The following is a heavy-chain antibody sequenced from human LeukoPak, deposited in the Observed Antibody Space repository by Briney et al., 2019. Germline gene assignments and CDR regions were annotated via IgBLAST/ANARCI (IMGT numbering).Heavy chain of an antibody. CDR3: ATGGINHFDSSGYYNF. D-gene: IGHD3-22*01. V-gene: IGHV1-69*02. CDR2: IIPMFGIT. CDR1: GGTFSSYT. Sequence: ASVKVSCKASGGTFSSYTINWVRQAPGQGLEWMGRIIPMFGITNYAQKFQGSVTITADKSSSTAYMELSSLRSEDSAMYYCATGGINHFDSSGYYNFWGQGTLVTVSS. J-gene: IGHJ4*02.